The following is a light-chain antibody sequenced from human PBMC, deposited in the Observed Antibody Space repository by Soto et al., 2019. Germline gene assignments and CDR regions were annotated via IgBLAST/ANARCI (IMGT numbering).Light chain of an antibody. CDR3: AAWDDSLNGPV. CDR1: NSNIGSNT. CDR2: SNN. J-gene: IGLJ2*01. V-gene: IGLV1-44*01. Sequence: QSVLTQPPSASGTPGQRVTISCSGSNSNIGSNTVNWDQQLPGTAPKLLIYSNNQRPSGVPDRFSGSKSGTSASLAISGLQSEVEADYYCAAWDDSLNGPVFGGGTKLTVL.